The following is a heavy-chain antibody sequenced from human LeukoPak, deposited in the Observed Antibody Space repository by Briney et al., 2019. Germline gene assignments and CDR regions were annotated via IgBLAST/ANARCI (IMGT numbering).Heavy chain of an antibody. J-gene: IGHJ4*02. D-gene: IGHD2-2*01. Sequence: GGSLRLSCAASGFALSSYWMHWVRQAPGKGLVWVSDINSDGSTTRYADSVKGRFTISRDNAKNTLYLEMNSLRAEDTAVYYCATRDYTSSKYWGQGTLVTVS. V-gene: IGHV3-74*01. CDR1: GFALSSYW. CDR3: ATRDYTSSKY. CDR2: INSDGSTT.